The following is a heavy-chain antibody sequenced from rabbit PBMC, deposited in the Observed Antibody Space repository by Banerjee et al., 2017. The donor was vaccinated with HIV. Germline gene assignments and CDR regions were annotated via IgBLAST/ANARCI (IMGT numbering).Heavy chain of an antibody. CDR3: ARESTDWYYFNL. J-gene: IGHJ4*01. D-gene: IGHD7-1*01. V-gene: IGHV1S40*01. Sequence: QSLEESGGDLVKPGASLTLTCKASGFTISSSWDMCWVRQAPGKGLEWIGCILTGSSGSTYYATWVNGRFTISRSTRLNTVDLKMTSLTGADTATYFCARESTDWYYFNLWGPGTLVTVS. CDR1: GFTISSSWD. CDR2: ILTGSSGST.